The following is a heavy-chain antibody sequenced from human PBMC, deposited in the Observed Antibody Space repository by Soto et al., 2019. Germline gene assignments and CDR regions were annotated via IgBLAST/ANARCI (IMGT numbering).Heavy chain of an antibody. CDR2: MEPSTGRT. Sequence: ASVMVSCKASGPSYTSLDIDLVRQTAGQGLERMGWMEPSTGRTGYAQKFQGRVTMTRDTSINTAYMELTTLTSDDTAFYYCARGVSAGVDYWGQGTLVTVSS. D-gene: IGHD1-26*01. V-gene: IGHV1-8*01. CDR1: GPSYTSLD. J-gene: IGHJ4*02. CDR3: ARGVSAGVDY.